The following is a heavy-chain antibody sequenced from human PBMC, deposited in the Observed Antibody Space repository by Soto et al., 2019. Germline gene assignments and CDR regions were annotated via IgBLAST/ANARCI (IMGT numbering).Heavy chain of an antibody. V-gene: IGHV4-30-2*01. D-gene: IGHD3-22*01. CDR2: IYHSGST. CDR3: ARAREDTYYYDSSGFDY. Sequence: SETLSLTCAVSGGSIISGGYSWSWIRQPPGKGLEWIGYIYHSGSTNYNPSLKSRVTISVDKSKNQFSLKLSSVTAADTAVYYCARAREDTYYYDSSGFDYWGQGTLVTAPQ. CDR1: GGSIISGGYS. J-gene: IGHJ4*02.